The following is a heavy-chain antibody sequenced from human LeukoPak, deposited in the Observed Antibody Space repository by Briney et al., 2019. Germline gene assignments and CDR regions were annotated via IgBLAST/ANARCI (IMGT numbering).Heavy chain of an antibody. V-gene: IGHV4-38-2*02. Sequence: SETLSLTCAVSGYSISSGYYWGWIRQPPGKGLEWIGSIYHSGSAYYNPSLKSRVTISLDTSKNQFPLKLSSVTAADTAVYYCAREEMGGIDYWGQGTLVTVSS. CDR3: AREEMGGIDY. J-gene: IGHJ4*02. CDR2: IYHSGSA. CDR1: GYSISSGYY. D-gene: IGHD5-24*01.